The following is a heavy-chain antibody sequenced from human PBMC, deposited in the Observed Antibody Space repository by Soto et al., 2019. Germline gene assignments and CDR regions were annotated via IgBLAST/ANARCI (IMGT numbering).Heavy chain of an antibody. CDR2: INPNSGGT. Sequence: ASVKVSCKASGYTFTGYYMHWVRQAPGQGLEWMGWINPNSGGTNYAQKFQGRVTMTRDTSISTAYMELSRLRSDDTAVYYCARRVSNDLCTGYPDYYYYGIDVWGQGAPVTVSS. J-gene: IGHJ6*02. D-gene: IGHD3-3*01. V-gene: IGHV1-2*02. CDR1: GYTFTGYY. CDR3: ARRVSNDLCTGYPDYYYYGIDV.